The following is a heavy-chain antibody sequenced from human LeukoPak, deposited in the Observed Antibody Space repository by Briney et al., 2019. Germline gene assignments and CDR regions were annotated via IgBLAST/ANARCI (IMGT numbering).Heavy chain of an antibody. J-gene: IGHJ4*02. D-gene: IGHD2-2*01. CDR3: ARFGSPADY. CDR1: GGSFSGYY. Sequence: SETLSLTCAVYGGSFSGYYWSWIRQPPGKGLEWIGEINHSGSTNYNPSLKSRVTISVDTSKNQFSLKLSSVTAADTAVYYCARFGSPADYWGQRTLVTVSS. CDR2: INHSGST. V-gene: IGHV4-34*01.